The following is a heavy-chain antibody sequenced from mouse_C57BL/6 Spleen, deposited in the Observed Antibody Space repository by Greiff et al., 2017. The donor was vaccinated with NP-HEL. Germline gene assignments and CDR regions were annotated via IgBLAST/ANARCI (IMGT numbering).Heavy chain of an antibody. D-gene: IGHD1-1*01. CDR2: IYPGDGDT. Sequence: QVQLKESGPELVKPGASVKISCKASGYAFSSSWMNWVKQRPGKGLEWIGRIYPGDGDTNYNGKFKGKATLTADKSSSTAYMQLSSLTSEDSAVYFCARGLRSSYFDVWGTGTTVTVSS. CDR1: GYAFSSSW. V-gene: IGHV1-82*01. J-gene: IGHJ1*03. CDR3: ARGLRSSYFDV.